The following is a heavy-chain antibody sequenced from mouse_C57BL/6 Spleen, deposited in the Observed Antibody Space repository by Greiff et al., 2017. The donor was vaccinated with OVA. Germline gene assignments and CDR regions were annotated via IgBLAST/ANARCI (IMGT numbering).Heavy chain of an antibody. CDR1: GYTFTDYY. CDR2: IYPGSGNT. D-gene: IGHD2-14*01. CDR3: ARGGTEVVRGYWYFDV. J-gene: IGHJ1*03. V-gene: IGHV1-76*01. Sequence: QVQLKESGAELVRPGASVKLSCKASGYTFTDYYINWVKQRPGQGLEWIARIYPGSGNTYYNEKFKGKATLTAEKSSSTAYMQLSSLTSEDSAVYFCARGGTEVVRGYWYFDVWGTGTTVTVSS.